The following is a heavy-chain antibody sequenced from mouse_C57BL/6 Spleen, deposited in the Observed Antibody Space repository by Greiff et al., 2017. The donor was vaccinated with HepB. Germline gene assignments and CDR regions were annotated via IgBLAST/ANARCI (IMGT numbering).Heavy chain of an antibody. Sequence: EVQLQQSGPELVKPGASVKISCKASGYTFTDYYMNWVKQSHGKSLEWIGDINPNNGGTSYNQKFKGKATLTVDKSSSTAYMELRSLTSEDSAVDYCARGAAQANWGQGTTLTVSS. D-gene: IGHD3-2*02. CDR3: ARGAAQAN. V-gene: IGHV1-26*01. CDR2: INPNNGGT. J-gene: IGHJ2*01. CDR1: GYTFTDYY.